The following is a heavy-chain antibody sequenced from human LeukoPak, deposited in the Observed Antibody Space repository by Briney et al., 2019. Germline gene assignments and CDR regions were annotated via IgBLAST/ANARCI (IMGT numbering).Heavy chain of an antibody. CDR1: GYTFTGYY. V-gene: IGHV1-2*02. J-gene: IGHJ4*02. CDR2: INPNSGGT. D-gene: IGHD2-2*01. CDR3: ARGGYCSSTSCYLFDY. Sequence: ASVKVSCKASGYTFTGYYMHWVRQAPGQGLEWMGWINPNSGGTNYAQKLQGRVTMTRDTSISTAYMELSRLRSDDTAVYYCARGGYCSSTSCYLFDYWGQGTLVTVSS.